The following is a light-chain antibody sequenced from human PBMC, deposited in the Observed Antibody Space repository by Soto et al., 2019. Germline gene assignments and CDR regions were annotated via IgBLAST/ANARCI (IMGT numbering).Light chain of an antibody. J-gene: IGLJ1*01. V-gene: IGLV2-14*03. CDR1: SSDVGGFNY. Sequence: QSVLTQPASVSGSPGQSIAISCTGTSSDVGGFNYVSWYQQHPGKAPKFMIYDVSSRPSGVSDRFSGSKSGNTASLTISGLQAEDEADYECASYTTSSTYVFGTGTKVTVL. CDR2: DVS. CDR3: ASYTTSSTYV.